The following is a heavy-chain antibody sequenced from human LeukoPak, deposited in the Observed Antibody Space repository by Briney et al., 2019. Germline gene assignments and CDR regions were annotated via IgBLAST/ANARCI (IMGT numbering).Heavy chain of an antibody. CDR3: AKDFRGDSSSLGEGAFDM. D-gene: IGHD3-22*01. CDR2: ISGSGATT. J-gene: IGHJ3*02. V-gene: IGHV3-23*01. Sequence: GGSLRLSCAASGFTFSSYAMNWVRQAPGKGLEWVSAISGSGATTYYADSVKGRFTISRDNSKNTLYLQMNSLRVEDTAVYYCAKDFRGDSSSLGEGAFDMWGQGTMVTVSS. CDR1: GFTFSSYA.